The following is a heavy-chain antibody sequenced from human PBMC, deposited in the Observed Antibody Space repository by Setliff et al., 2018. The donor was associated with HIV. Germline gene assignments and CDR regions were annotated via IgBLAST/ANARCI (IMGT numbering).Heavy chain of an antibody. V-gene: IGHV4-39*07. J-gene: IGHJ5*02. CDR2: MCHGGNNN. CDR1: GGSISSSSYY. CDR3: ARSKHGNWFDP. Sequence: SETLSLTCTVSGGSISSSSYYWGWIRQPPGKGLEWIGSMCHGGNNNYYNPSLKSRVTISVDTSKNQFFLKVTSVTAADTAVYYCARSKHGNWFDPWGQGTLVTVSS.